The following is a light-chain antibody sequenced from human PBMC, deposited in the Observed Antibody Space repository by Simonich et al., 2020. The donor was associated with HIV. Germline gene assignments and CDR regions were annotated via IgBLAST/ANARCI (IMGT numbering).Light chain of an antibody. CDR3: QQYYSTPYT. J-gene: IGKJ2*01. CDR1: QSISSN. CDR2: GAS. V-gene: IGKV3-15*01. Sequence: EIVMTQSPVTLSVSPGERATLSCRASQSISSNLAWYQQKPGQAPRLLIYGASTRATGIPARFSASGSGTEFTLTITSLQSEDFAVYYCQQYYSTPYTFGQGTKVEIK.